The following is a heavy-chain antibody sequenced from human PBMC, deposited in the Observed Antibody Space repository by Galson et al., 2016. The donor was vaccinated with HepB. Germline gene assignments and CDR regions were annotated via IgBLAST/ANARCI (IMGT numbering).Heavy chain of an antibody. Sequence: SETLSLTCAVSGGSINTSNWWSWLRQSPEEGLEWIGEMYHSGSANYNGALESLVTISWAKTKNEVSLNLGSVTAADTAVYYCARHPYVWGRRNWFGFDIWGQGTVVTVSS. V-gene: IGHV4-4*02. CDR2: MYHSGSA. CDR1: GGSINTSNW. D-gene: IGHD3-16*01. CDR3: ARHPYVWGRRNWFGFDI. J-gene: IGHJ3*02.